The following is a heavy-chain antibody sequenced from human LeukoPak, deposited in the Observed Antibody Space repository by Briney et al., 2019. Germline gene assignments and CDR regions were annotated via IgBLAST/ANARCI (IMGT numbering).Heavy chain of an antibody. CDR3: TRGLLGTDY. Sequence: PGGSLRLSCAASGFTFSSYGMHWVRQAPGKGLEWVAFIRYDGSNKYYADSVKGRFTISRDNSKNTLYLQMNSLRAEDTAVYYCTRGLLGTDYWGREPWSPSPQ. CDR2: IRYDGSNK. D-gene: IGHD2-8*02. V-gene: IGHV3-30*02. CDR1: GFTFSSYG. J-gene: IGHJ4*02.